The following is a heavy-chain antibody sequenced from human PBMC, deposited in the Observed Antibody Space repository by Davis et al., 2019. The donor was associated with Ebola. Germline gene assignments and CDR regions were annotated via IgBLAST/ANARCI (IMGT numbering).Heavy chain of an antibody. CDR1: GGSISSSNW. Sequence: MPSETLSLTCAVSGGSISSSNWWSWVRQPPGKGLEWIGEINHSGSTNYNPSLKSRVTISVDTSKNQFSLKLSSVTAADTAVYYCARDEGYNYGLGHWGQGTLVTVSS. J-gene: IGHJ4*02. V-gene: IGHV4-4*02. CDR2: INHSGST. CDR3: ARDEGYNYGLGH. D-gene: IGHD3-10*01.